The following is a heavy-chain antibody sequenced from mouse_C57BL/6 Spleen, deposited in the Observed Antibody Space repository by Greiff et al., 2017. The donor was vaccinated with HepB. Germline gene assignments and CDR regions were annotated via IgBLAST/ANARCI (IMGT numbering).Heavy chain of an antibody. CDR1: GFTFSDYG. D-gene: IGHD1-1*01. V-gene: IGHV5-17*01. CDR2: ISSGSSTI. CDR3: ARDSYYGSSPFAY. Sequence: DVQLVESGGGLVKPGGSLKLSCAASGFTFSDYGMHWVRQAPEKGLEWVAYISSGSSTIYYADTVKGRVTISRDNAKKTLFLQMTSLRSEDTAMYYCARDSYYGSSPFAYWGQGTLVTVSA. J-gene: IGHJ3*01.